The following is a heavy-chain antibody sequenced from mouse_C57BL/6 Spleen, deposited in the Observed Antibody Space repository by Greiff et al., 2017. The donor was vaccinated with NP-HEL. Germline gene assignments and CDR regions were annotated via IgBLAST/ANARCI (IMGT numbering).Heavy chain of an antibody. D-gene: IGHD2-10*01. V-gene: IGHV14-3*01. Sequence: EVQLQQSVAELVRPGASVKLSCTASGFNIKNTYMPWVKQRPEQGLEWIGRIDPANGNTKYAPKFQGKATITADTSSNTAYLQLSSLTSEDTAIYYCARSYYDYDAMDYWGQGTSVTVSS. CDR3: ARSYYDYDAMDY. CDR2: IDPANGNT. CDR1: GFNIKNTY. J-gene: IGHJ4*01.